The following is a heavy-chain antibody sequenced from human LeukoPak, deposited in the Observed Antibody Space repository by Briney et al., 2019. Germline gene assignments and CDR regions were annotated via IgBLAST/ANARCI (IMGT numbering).Heavy chain of an antibody. Sequence: GGSLRLSCAASGFTFSSYAMSWVRQAPGKGLEWVSAISGSGGSTYYADSVKGRFTISRDNSKNTLYLQMHSLRAEDTAVYYCGKRELWHGSGEDAWGQGTTVTVSS. J-gene: IGHJ6*02. CDR1: GFTFSSYA. CDR2: ISGSGGST. D-gene: IGHD3-10*01. CDR3: GKRELWHGSGEDA. V-gene: IGHV3-23*01.